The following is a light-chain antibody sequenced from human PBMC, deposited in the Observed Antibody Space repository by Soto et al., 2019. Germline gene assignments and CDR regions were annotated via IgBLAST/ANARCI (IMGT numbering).Light chain of an antibody. CDR2: SNN. J-gene: IGLJ3*02. V-gene: IGLV1-44*01. Sequence: QSVLTQPPSASGTPGQSVTISCSGSSSNIGSNTVNWYQQLSGTAPKLLIYSNNQRPSGVPDRFSGSKSGTSASLAISGLQAEDEADYYCAAWDDSLNGWVFGGGTKVTVL. CDR3: AAWDDSLNGWV. CDR1: SSNIGSNT.